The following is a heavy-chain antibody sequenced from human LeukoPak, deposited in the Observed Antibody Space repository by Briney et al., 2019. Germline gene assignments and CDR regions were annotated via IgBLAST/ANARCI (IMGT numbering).Heavy chain of an antibody. CDR3: AKRSDDYFDY. Sequence: GGSLRLSCAASGFTFGSYGMHWVRQAPGKGLEWVAFIRYDGSNKYYADSVKGRFTISRDNSKNTLYLQMNSLRAEDTAVYYCAKRSDDYFDYWGQGTLVTVSS. V-gene: IGHV3-30*02. CDR1: GFTFGSYG. J-gene: IGHJ4*02. CDR2: IRYDGSNK.